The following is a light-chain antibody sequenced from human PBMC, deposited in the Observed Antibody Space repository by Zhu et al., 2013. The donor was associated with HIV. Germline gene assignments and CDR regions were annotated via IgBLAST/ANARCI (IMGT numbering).Light chain of an antibody. J-gene: IGKJ1*01. V-gene: IGKV1-39*01. CDR3: QQSYSFPRT. CDR1: QSISSW. Sequence: DIQMTQSPSTLSASVGDRVTITCRASQSISSWLAWYQQKPGRAPKLLVYAASSLQSGVPSRFSGTGSGTHFTLTITSLQPEDFAAYYCQQSYSFPRTFGQGTTVEAK. CDR2: AAS.